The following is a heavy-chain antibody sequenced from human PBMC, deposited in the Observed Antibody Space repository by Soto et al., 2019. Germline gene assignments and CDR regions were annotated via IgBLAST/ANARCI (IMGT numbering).Heavy chain of an antibody. J-gene: IGHJ6*02. Sequence: QVQLVESGGSLVKPGGSLRLSCAASGFTFSDYYMSWIRQAPGKGLEWVSYISDSGSSIYYADSVNDRFTISRDNAKNSLSLQMNSLRAEETAVYYCARGISMVVVITPPCIEVRRQATTVTVSS. CDR2: ISDSGSSI. V-gene: IGHV3-11*01. CDR3: ARGISMVVVITPPCIEV. CDR1: GFTFSDYY. D-gene: IGHD3-22*01.